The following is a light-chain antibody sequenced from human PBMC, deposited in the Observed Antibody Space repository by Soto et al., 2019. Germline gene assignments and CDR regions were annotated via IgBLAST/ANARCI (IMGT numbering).Light chain of an antibody. J-gene: IGKJ3*01. CDR2: GAS. Sequence: EIVMTQSPGTLSVSPGERPTLSCRASQSVRANLAWYQQKPGQAPRLLIYGASTRATGVPARFSGSGSGTEFTLTISTLQSEDFAVYYCQQYNTWPRTFGPGTKVDIK. CDR3: QQYNTWPRT. V-gene: IGKV3-15*01. CDR1: QSVRAN.